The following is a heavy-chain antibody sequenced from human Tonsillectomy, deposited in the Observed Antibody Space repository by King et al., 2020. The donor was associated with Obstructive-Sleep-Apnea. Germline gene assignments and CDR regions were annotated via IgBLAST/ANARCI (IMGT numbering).Heavy chain of an antibody. V-gene: IGHV3-7*03. CDR1: GFTFSEDW. J-gene: IGHJ3*02. D-gene: IGHD3-22*01. CDR2: IKEDGSQK. CDR3: ARDGNYYDSSTYYDAFDM. Sequence: GQREEAGGGGVQPGGAVRRSGEAAGFTFSEDWMTWVGKNQGKGLEWGDNIKEDGSQKYYVDSVKGRFTISRDNANNSLYLQMNSLRAEDTAVYFCARDGNYYDSSTYYDAFDMWGQGTMVTVTS.